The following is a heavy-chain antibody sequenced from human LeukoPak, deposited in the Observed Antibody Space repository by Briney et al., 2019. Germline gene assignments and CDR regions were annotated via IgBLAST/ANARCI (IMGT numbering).Heavy chain of an antibody. Sequence: PGGSLRLSCAASEFSVGSNYMTWVRQAPGKGLEWVSLIYSGSSTYYADSVKGRFTISRDNSKNTLYLQMNSLRAEDTAVYYCAKLWRDCTNGVCYNYYYYYMDVWGKGTTVTVSS. D-gene: IGHD2-8*01. CDR1: EFSVGSNY. V-gene: IGHV3-53*01. CDR2: IYSGSST. J-gene: IGHJ6*03. CDR3: AKLWRDCTNGVCYNYYYYYMDV.